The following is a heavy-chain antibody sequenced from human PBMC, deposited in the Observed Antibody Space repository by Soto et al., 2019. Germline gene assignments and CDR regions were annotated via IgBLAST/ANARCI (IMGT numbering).Heavy chain of an antibody. V-gene: IGHV3-74*01. D-gene: IGHD3-10*01. Sequence: GGSLRLSCAASGFTFSSYWMHWVRQAPGKGLVWVSRINGAGSSTSYADSVKGRFTISRDNAKNTLYLQMNSLRGEDTAVYYCLVIGHYSFDYWGQGTLVTVSS. CDR2: INGAGSST. CDR1: GFTFSSYW. J-gene: IGHJ4*02. CDR3: LVIGHYSFDY.